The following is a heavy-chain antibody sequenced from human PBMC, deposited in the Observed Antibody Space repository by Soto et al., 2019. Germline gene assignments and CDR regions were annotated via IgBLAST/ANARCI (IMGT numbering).Heavy chain of an antibody. D-gene: IGHD6-13*01. CDR1: GESISGTSCY. V-gene: IGHV4-39*02. J-gene: IGHJ4*02. CDR3: ARPGGSGWFYFDS. CDR2: IYYSGST. Sequence: PLEILSLTCIVSGESISGTSCYWGWIRQPPGKGLEWIGSIYYSGSTYYNPSLKSRVTISVDTSKNHFSLKLTSVTAADTAVYYCARPGGSGWFYFDSWGQGSQVTVSS.